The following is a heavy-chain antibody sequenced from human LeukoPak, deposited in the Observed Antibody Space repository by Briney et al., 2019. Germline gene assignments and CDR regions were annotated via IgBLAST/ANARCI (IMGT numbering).Heavy chain of an antibody. Sequence: GGSLRLSCAASGFTFSSYAVSWVRQAPGKGLEWVSTLSGSGGSTYHADSVNGRFSISRDNSKNTLSLQTNSLRAEDTAVYYCAKDPGKHPYYYMDVCGRGTAVTVSS. V-gene: IGHV3-23*01. CDR1: GFTFSSYA. D-gene: IGHD3-10*01. J-gene: IGHJ6*03. CDR2: LSGSGGST. CDR3: AKDPGKHPYYYMDV.